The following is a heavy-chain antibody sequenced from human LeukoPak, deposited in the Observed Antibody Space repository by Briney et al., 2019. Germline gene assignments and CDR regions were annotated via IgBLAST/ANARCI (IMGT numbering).Heavy chain of an antibody. V-gene: IGHV4-31*03. J-gene: IGHJ6*02. CDR3: ARWGRGPARPAHFGLDA. CDR2: ISYSGNT. Sequence: SETLSLTCTVSGGSINIGSYYWNWIRQHPEKGLEWIGYISYSGNTYYNPSLKSRLTLSADTSHNQFSLNLTSVTAADTAVYYCARWGRGPARPAHFGLDAWGRGTTVTVSS. CDR1: GGSINIGSYY. D-gene: IGHD2-2*01.